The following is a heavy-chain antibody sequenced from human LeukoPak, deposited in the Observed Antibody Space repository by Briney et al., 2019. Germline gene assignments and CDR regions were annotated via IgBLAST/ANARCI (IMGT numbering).Heavy chain of an antibody. V-gene: IGHV4-59*08. CDR1: GGSITSYY. D-gene: IGHD6-13*01. CDR2: LFHSGTR. CDR3: ARRRGWKQQLVYFDY. Sequence: MSSETPSLTCTVSGGSITSYYWSWIRQPPGKGLERIGDLFHSGTRRYNPSLKSRVTISADTTKDQIFLTLNSTTAADTAVYYCARRRGWKQQLVYFDYWGQGTLATVSS. J-gene: IGHJ4*02.